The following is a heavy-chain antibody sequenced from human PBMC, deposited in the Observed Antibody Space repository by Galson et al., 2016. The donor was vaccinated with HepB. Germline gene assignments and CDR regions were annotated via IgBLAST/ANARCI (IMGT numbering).Heavy chain of an antibody. V-gene: IGHV3-23*01. J-gene: IGHJ4*02. CDR1: GFTFSNYA. Sequence: SLRLSCAASGFTFSNYAMTWVRQAPGKGLEWVSAISGSGSYTYYADSVKGRFTISRDNSKNTLFLQMNSLRAEDTAVYFCAKYLEGGNYGYFDYWGQGTLVTISS. CDR3: AKYLEGGNYGYFDY. D-gene: IGHD3-10*01. CDR2: ISGSGSYT.